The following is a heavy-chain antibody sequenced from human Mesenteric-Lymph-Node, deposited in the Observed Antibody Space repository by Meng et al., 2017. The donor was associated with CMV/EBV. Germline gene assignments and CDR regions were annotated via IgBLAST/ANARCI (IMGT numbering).Heavy chain of an antibody. J-gene: IGHJ4*02. CDR1: RLTFSDAD. CDR2: FKTVGDT. Sequence: GGSLRLSCIASRLTFSDADMHWVRQATGNRLEWVSLFKTVGDTYDLHSVKGRFTISRDNSKDTLYLQMNSLRAEDTAVYYCARELRNSNYKYYFDYWGQGTLVTVSS. V-gene: IGHV3-13*01. D-gene: IGHD4-11*01. CDR3: ARELRNSNYKYYFDY.